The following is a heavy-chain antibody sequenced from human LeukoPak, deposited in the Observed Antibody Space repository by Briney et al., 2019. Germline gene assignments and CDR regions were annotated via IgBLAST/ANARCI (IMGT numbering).Heavy chain of an antibody. CDR3: TKGPFQYSGSLGGAFDS. CDR2: ISYERRNT. CDR1: GFPFSTYA. Sequence: GGSLRLSCAASGFPFSTYAMHWVRQVPGKGLEWVAVISYERRNTYYADSVKGRFTISRDDSKNTLYLQMNSLPAEDTAVYYCTKGPFQYSGSLGGAFDSWGQGTLVTVSS. D-gene: IGHD1-26*01. V-gene: IGHV3-30*18. J-gene: IGHJ4*02.